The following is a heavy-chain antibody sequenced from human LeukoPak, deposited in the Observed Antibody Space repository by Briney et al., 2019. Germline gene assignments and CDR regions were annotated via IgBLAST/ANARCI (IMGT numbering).Heavy chain of an antibody. D-gene: IGHD6-19*01. Sequence: XETLSLTCAVYGGSFSGYYWSWIRQPPGKGVEWIGEINHSGSTNYNPSLKSRVTISVDTSKNQFSLMLSSVTAAHTAVYYCARGGIAVAGMGFDYWGQGTLVTVSS. CDR2: INHSGST. CDR3: ARGGIAVAGMGFDY. V-gene: IGHV4-34*01. CDR1: GGSFSGYY. J-gene: IGHJ4*02.